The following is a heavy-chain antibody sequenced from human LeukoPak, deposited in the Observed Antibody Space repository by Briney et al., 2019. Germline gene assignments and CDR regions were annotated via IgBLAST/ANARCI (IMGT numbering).Heavy chain of an antibody. D-gene: IGHD3-22*01. Sequence: SETLSLTCTVSGGSISSSSYYWGWIRQPPGKGLEWIGSIYYSGSTYYNPSLKSRVTISVDTSKNQFSLKLSSVTAADTAVYYCARAPYYYDSSGYLNNAFDIWGQGTMVTVSS. CDR2: IYYSGST. CDR3: ARAPYYYDSSGYLNNAFDI. CDR1: GGSISSSSYY. J-gene: IGHJ3*02. V-gene: IGHV4-39*07.